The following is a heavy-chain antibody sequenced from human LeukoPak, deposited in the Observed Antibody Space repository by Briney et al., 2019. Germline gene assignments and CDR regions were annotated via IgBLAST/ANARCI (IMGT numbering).Heavy chain of an antibody. J-gene: IGHJ3*02. Sequence: GGSLRLSCSASGFTFSSYAMHWVRQAPGKGLEYASAISSNGGSTYYADSVKGRFTISRDNSKNTLYLQMSSLRAEDTAVYYCVKGGYYYDSSGNDDAFDIWGQGTMVTVS. D-gene: IGHD3-22*01. V-gene: IGHV3-64D*06. CDR1: GFTFSSYA. CDR2: ISSNGGST. CDR3: VKGGYYYDSSGNDDAFDI.